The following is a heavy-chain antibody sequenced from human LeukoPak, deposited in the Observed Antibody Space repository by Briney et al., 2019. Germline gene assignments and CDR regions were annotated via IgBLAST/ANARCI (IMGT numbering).Heavy chain of an antibody. J-gene: IGHJ4*02. D-gene: IGHD3-22*01. CDR2: ISWNSGSI. CDR1: GFIFDDYA. Sequence: PGGSLRLSCAASGFIFDDYAMHWARQAPGKGLEWVSGISWNSGSIGYADSVKGRFTISRDNARNSLYLQMNSLRPEDTALYYCAKDITYYSDSSGGGTFDYWGQGTLVTVSS. CDR3: AKDITYYSDSSGGGTFDY. V-gene: IGHV3-9*01.